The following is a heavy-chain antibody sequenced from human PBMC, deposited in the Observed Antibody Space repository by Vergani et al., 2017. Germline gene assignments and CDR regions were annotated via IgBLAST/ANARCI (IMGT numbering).Heavy chain of an antibody. CDR1: GYPFTAYY. Sequence: QVQLMQSGAEVKKPGASVEVSCKASGYPFTAYYIHWMRQAHGQGLECMGWINPNTGDTIYAQKFHGRVTMTRDTSISTVYMEVTELISDDTAVFYCARDXLGSGSYMSWFSPFGQGTLVTVSS. CDR2: INPNTGDT. D-gene: IGHD1-26*01. J-gene: IGHJ5*02. CDR3: ARDXLGSGSYMSWFSP. V-gene: IGHV1-2*02.